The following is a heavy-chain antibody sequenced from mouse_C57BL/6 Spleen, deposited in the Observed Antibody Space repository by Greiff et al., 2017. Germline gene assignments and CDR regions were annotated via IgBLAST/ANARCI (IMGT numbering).Heavy chain of an antibody. D-gene: IGHD3-3*01. CDR2: INYDGSST. J-gene: IGHJ4*01. CDR1: GFTFSDYY. V-gene: IGHV5-16*01. CDR3: ARGGWDTYYAMDY. Sequence: EVKLVESEGGLVQPGSSMKLSCTASGFTFSDYYMAWVRQVPEKGLEWVANINYDGSSTYYLDSLKSRFIISRDNAKNILYLQMSSLKSEDTATYYCARGGWDTYYAMDYWGQGTSVTVSS.